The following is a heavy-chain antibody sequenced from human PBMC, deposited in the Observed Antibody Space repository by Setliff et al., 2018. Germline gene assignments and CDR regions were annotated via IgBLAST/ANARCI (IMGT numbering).Heavy chain of an antibody. J-gene: IGHJ3*01. D-gene: IGHD3-10*01. Sequence: PSETLSLTCNVSGGSISTYHWSWIRQPPGKRLEWIGYIYNSGTTNYNPSLKSRVTISGDTSKNQFSLKLSSVTAADTAVYYCARRGYYYGWGDSNAFDLWGQGTVVTVSS. V-gene: IGHV4-59*08. CDR3: ARRGYYYGWGDSNAFDL. CDR1: GGSISTYH. CDR2: IYNSGTT.